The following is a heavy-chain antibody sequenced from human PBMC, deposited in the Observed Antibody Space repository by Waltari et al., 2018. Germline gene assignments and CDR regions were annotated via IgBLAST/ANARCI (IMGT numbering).Heavy chain of an antibody. J-gene: IGHJ4*02. CDR2: ITGSGDST. V-gene: IGHV3-23*01. D-gene: IGHD2-2*01. CDR1: GFTFSSHA. CDR3: SKDQLWGRYCSSPSCGY. Sequence: EVQLLESGGGLVQPGGSLRLSCAVSGFTFSSHAMSWVRQAPGKGLEWVSAITGSGDSTYYANSVKGRFTSSRDNSQNTLFLQMNSLRAEDTAVYYCSKDQLWGRYCSSPSCGYWGQGTLVTVSS.